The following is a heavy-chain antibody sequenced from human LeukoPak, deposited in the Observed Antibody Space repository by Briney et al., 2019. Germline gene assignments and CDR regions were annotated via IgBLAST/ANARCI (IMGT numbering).Heavy chain of an antibody. Sequence: ASVKVSCKASGHTFTNSYVHWVRQAPGQGLEWMGLINPSGGSTSYAQNFQGRVTMTRDTSTSTVYMELSSLRSEDTAVYYCARTYSSSWNSAHAFDIWGQGTMVTVSS. J-gene: IGHJ3*02. CDR1: GHTFTNSY. CDR2: INPSGGST. D-gene: IGHD6-13*01. CDR3: ARTYSSSWNSAHAFDI. V-gene: IGHV1-46*01.